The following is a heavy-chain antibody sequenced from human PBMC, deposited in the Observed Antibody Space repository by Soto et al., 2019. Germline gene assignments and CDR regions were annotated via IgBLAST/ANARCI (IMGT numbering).Heavy chain of an antibody. V-gene: IGHV4-39*01. J-gene: IGHJ6*02. CDR1: GDSLISSYFY. CDR2: IFYLGSS. D-gene: IGHD2-15*01. Sequence: PSETESLTCTVSGDSLISSYFYWGWVRQPPGKGLEWIGSIFYLGSSYYNPSLKSRVTMSVDTSKNQLSLRLRSVTAADTAVYYCARHLRYCSGVSCSASYYYYGTDVWGQGTTVHVSS. CDR3: ARHLRYCSGVSCSASYYYYGTDV.